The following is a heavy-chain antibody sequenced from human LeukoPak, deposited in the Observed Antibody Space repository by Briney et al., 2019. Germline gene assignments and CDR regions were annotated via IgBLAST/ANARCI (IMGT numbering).Heavy chain of an antibody. V-gene: IGHV3-30-3*01. CDR2: ISYDGSNK. J-gene: IGHJ6*02. D-gene: IGHD6-13*01. Sequence: PGGPLRLSCAPSGFTFSSYAMHWVRQPPGKGLEWVAVISYDGSNKYYADSVKGRFTISRDNSKNTLYLQMNSLRAEDTAVYYCARDLQQEIYYYYYGMDVWGQGTTVTVSS. CDR1: GFTFSSYA. CDR3: ARDLQQEIYYYYYGMDV.